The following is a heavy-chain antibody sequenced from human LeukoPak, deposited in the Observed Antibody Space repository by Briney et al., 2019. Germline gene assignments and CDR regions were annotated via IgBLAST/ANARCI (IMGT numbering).Heavy chain of an antibody. V-gene: IGHV3-33*01. CDR2: IWYDGSNK. Sequence: PGGSLRLSCAASGFTFRNYGMHWVRQAPGKGLEWVAIIWYDGSNKYYADSVKGRFTISRDNSKNTLYLQMNSPRAEDTAVYYCATVRGRDSNRWYADYWGQGTLVTVSS. CDR3: ATVRGRDSNRWYADY. D-gene: IGHD6-13*01. J-gene: IGHJ4*02. CDR1: GFTFRNYG.